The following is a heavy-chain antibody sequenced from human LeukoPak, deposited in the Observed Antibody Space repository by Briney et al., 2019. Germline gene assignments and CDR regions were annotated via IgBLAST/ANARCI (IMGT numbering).Heavy chain of an antibody. V-gene: IGHV4-4*07. CDR3: ARGGGSWYYDSSGHDAFDI. D-gene: IGHD3-22*01. CDR1: GGSISSYY. J-gene: IGHJ3*02. Sequence: PSETLSLTCTVSGGSISSYYWSWIRQPAGNGLEWRGRIYTSESAHYNPPLKSRVTMSVVTSKHQFSRKLSSVTAADTAVDYCARGGGSWYYDSSGHDAFDIWGQGTMVTVSS. CDR2: IYTSESA.